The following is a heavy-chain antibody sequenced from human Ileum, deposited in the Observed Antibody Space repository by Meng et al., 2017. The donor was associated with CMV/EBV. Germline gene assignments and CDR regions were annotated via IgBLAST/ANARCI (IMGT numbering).Heavy chain of an antibody. CDR2: IFFSGNT. D-gene: IGHD6-13*01. V-gene: IGHV4-30-4*08. Sequence: QRQRSGPGLVKPSQTLSLSFTVSGSSISSGDYYWSWIRQPPGKGLELIGYIFFSGNTYYNPSLNNRVIISIDTPRNQFSLKVDSVTAADTAVYYCARFRIAALGNLFDPWGHGTLVTVSS. CDR1: GSSISSGDYY. CDR3: ARFRIAALGNLFDP. J-gene: IGHJ5*02.